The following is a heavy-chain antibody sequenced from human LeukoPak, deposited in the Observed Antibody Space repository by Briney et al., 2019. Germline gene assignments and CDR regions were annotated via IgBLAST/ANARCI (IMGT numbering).Heavy chain of an antibody. CDR2: IYYSGST. CDR1: GGSISSYY. J-gene: IGHJ3*02. CDR3: ARAYYYDSINAFDI. V-gene: IGHV4-59*01. Sequence: PSETLSLTCTVSGGSISSYYWSWIRQSPGKGLEWIGYIYYSGSTNYNPSLKSRVTISVDTSKNQFSLKLSSVTAADTAVYYCARAYYYDSINAFDIWGQGTMVTVSS. D-gene: IGHD3-22*01.